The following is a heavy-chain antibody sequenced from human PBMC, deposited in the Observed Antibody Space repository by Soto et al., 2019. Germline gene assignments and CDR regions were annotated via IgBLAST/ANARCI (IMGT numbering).Heavy chain of an antibody. CDR2: IIPIFGTA. J-gene: IGHJ1*01. V-gene: IGHV1-69*13. D-gene: IGHD2-21*02. Sequence: ASVKVSCKASGGTFSSYAISWVRQAPGQGLEWMGGIIPIFGTANYAQKFQGRVTITADESTSTAYMELSSLRSEDTAVYYCASGYCGGDCYSAEYFQHWGQVTLVTVSS. CDR1: GGTFSSYA. CDR3: ASGYCGGDCYSAEYFQH.